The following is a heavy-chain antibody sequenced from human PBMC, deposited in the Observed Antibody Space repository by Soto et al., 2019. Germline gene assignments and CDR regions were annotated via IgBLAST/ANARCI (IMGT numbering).Heavy chain of an antibody. D-gene: IGHD6-19*01. V-gene: IGHV3-23*01. J-gene: IGHJ5*02. CDR1: GFTFSSYA. Sequence: PRGSLRLSCAASGFTFSSYAMSWVRQAPGKGLEWVSAISGSGGSTYYADSVKGRFTISRDNSKNTLYLQMNSLRAEDTAVYYCAKSVAGTRAPNWYDPWGQGTLVTVSS. CDR2: ISGSGGST. CDR3: AKSVAGTRAPNWYDP.